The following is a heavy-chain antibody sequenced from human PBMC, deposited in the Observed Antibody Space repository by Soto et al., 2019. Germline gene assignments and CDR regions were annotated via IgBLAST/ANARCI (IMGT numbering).Heavy chain of an antibody. CDR3: ARDIDG. CDR2: ISSSSSTK. V-gene: IGHV3-48*01. Sequence: EVQVVESGGGLVQPGGSLSLSCAASGLTFRSYSMNWVRQAPGKGLEWVSYISSSSSTKFYADSVKGRFTISRDNARNSLYLQMNSLRAEDTVVYYCARDIDGGGQGTLVTVSS. D-gene: IGHD2-15*01. CDR1: GLTFRSYS. J-gene: IGHJ4*02.